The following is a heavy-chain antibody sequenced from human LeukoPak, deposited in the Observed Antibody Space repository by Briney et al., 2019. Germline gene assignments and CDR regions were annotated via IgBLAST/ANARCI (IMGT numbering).Heavy chain of an antibody. J-gene: IGHJ4*02. CDR1: GFTFSSYW. V-gene: IGHV3-30*18. D-gene: IGHD3-22*01. CDR2: ISYDGSNK. CDR3: AKEGDYYDSSGYYLDY. Sequence: GGSLRLSCAASGFTFSSYWMHWVRQAPGKGLEWVAVISYDGSNKYYADSVKGRFTISRDNSKNTLYLQMNSLRAEDTAVYYCAKEGDYYDSSGYYLDYWGQGTLVTVSS.